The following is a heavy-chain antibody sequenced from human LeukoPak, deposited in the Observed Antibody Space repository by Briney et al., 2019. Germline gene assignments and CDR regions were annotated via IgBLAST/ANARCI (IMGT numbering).Heavy chain of an antibody. CDR1: GGTFSSYA. Sequence: SVKVSCKASGGTFSSYAISWVRQAPGQGLEWMGRIIPILGIANYAQKFQGRVTITADKSTSTAYMELSSLRSEDTAVYYCARVGVAATLSGWFDPWGQGTLVTVSS. V-gene: IGHV1-69*04. D-gene: IGHD2-15*01. CDR3: ARVGVAATLSGWFDP. J-gene: IGHJ5*02. CDR2: IIPILGIA.